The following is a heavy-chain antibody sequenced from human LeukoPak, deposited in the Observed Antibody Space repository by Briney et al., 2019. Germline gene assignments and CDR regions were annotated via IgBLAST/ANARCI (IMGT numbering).Heavy chain of an antibody. Sequence: SVKVSCKASGGTFSSYAISWVRQAPGHGLEWMGGIIPIFGTANYAQKFQGRVTITADKSTSTAYMELSSLRSEDTAVYYCARGIYGSGSYPPDYWGQGTLVTVSS. D-gene: IGHD3-10*01. J-gene: IGHJ4*02. CDR3: ARGIYGSGSYPPDY. V-gene: IGHV1-69*06. CDR2: IIPIFGTA. CDR1: GGTFSSYA.